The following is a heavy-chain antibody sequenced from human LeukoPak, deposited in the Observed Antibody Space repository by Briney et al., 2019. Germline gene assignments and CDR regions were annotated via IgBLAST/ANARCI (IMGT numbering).Heavy chain of an antibody. J-gene: IGHJ6*03. CDR1: GFTFDDYG. CDR3: ARGVRDILSGYYTGYYFYYMDV. Sequence: TGGSLRLSCAASGFTFDDYGMSWVRQAPGKGLEWVSGINWNGGSTGYADSVKGRFTISRDNAKNSLYLQMNSLRAEDTAVYYCARGVRDILSGYYTGYYFYYMDVWGKGTTVTVSS. D-gene: IGHD3-3*01. CDR2: INWNGGST. V-gene: IGHV3-20*04.